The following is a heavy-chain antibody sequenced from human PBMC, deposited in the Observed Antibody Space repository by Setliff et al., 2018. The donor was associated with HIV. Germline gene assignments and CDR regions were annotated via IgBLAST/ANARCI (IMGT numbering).Heavy chain of an antibody. Sequence: GASVKVPCKASGYFFTAYYMHWVRQAPGQGLEWMAWINPNTGGTQYAQKFQGRVTVTRDTPISTAYMEIKKLTSDDTAVYYCARDNRTGYSGGWPLDYWGQGTVVTVSS. CDR2: INPNTGGT. V-gene: IGHV1-2*02. J-gene: IGHJ4*02. CDR1: GYFFTAYY. CDR3: ARDNRTGYSGGWPLDY. D-gene: IGHD5-12*01.